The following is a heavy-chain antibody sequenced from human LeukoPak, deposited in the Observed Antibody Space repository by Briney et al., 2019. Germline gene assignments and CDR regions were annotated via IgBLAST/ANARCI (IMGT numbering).Heavy chain of an antibody. CDR2: INWNGGST. Sequence: GGSPRLSCAASGFTFSSYSMNWVRQAPGKGLEWVSGINWNGGSTGYADSVKGRFTISRDNAKNSLYLQMNSLRAEDTALYHCARARSSSWYGGYFDYWGQGTLVTVSS. D-gene: IGHD6-13*01. CDR1: GFTFSSYS. J-gene: IGHJ4*02. CDR3: ARARSSSWYGGYFDY. V-gene: IGHV3-20*01.